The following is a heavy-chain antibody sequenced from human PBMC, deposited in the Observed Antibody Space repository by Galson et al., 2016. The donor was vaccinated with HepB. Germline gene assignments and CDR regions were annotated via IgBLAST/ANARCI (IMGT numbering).Heavy chain of an antibody. V-gene: IGHV3-21*01. J-gene: IGHJ4*02. CDR3: ARGDIVGAIFDY. Sequence: SLRLSCAAPGFTFSSYSMNWVRQAPGKGLEWVSFISSSSSYIYYADSVKGRFTISRDNAKNSLYLQMNSLRAEDTAVYYCARGDIVGAIFDYWGQGTLVTVSS. D-gene: IGHD1-26*01. CDR2: ISSSSSYI. CDR1: GFTFSSYS.